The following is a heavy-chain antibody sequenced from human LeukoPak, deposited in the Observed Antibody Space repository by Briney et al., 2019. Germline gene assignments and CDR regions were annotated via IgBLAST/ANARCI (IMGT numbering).Heavy chain of an antibody. CDR1: GGSISSYY. CDR2: IYYSGST. Sequence: KSSETLSLTCTVSGGSISSYYWSWIRQPPGKGLEWIGYIYYSGSTNYNPSLKSRVTISVDTSKNQFSPKLSSVTAADTAVYYCARGMGIAVAGQVGATSGYDYWGQGTLVTVSS. CDR3: ARGMGIAVAGQVGATSGYDY. J-gene: IGHJ4*02. D-gene: IGHD6-13*01. V-gene: IGHV4-59*12.